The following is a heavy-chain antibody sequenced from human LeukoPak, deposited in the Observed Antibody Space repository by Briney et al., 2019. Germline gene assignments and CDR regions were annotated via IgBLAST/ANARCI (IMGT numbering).Heavy chain of an antibody. CDR1: GYTFTDYY. D-gene: IGHD6-13*01. J-gene: IGHJ5*02. V-gene: IGHV1-2*02. Sequence: GASVKVSCKASGYTFTDYYMHWVRQAPGQGLEWMGWINPNSGGTNYAQKFQGRVTMTRDTSITTAYMELSRLTSDDTAVYFCARDGEAAAVTNWFDPGGQGTLVAVSS. CDR3: ARDGEAAAVTNWFDP. CDR2: INPNSGGT.